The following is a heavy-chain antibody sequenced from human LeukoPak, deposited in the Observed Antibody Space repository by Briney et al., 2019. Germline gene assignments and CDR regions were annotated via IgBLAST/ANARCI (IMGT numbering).Heavy chain of an antibody. CDR2: INHSGST. CDR3: ARLRPAYCGGDCYRFYGMDV. Sequence: SETLSLTCAVYGGSFSGYYWSWIRQPPGKGLEWIGEINHSGSTNYNSSLKSRVIISVDTSKNQFSLKLSSVTAADTAVYYCARLRPAYCGGDCYRFYGMDVWGQGTTVTVSS. D-gene: IGHD2-21*02. J-gene: IGHJ6*02. CDR1: GGSFSGYY. V-gene: IGHV4-34*01.